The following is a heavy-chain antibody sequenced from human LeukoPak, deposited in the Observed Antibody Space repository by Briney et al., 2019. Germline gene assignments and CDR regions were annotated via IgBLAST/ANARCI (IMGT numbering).Heavy chain of an antibody. CDR1: GFTFEDYT. D-gene: IGHD1/OR15-1a*01. CDR2: IGGNGGLT. J-gene: IGHJ3*01. CDR3: VKVITGWNTFAFDL. Sequence: GGSLRLSCVASGFTFEDYTMLWLREAPGKGLEGVSLIGGNGGLTFYGDSVERRFTISRDNGRDSLYLQMNSLRTEDTALYYCVKVITGWNTFAFDLWGPGTRVTVS. V-gene: IGHV3-43*02.